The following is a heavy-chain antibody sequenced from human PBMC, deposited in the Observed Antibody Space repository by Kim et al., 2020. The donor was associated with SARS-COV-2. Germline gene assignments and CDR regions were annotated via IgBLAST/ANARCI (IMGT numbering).Heavy chain of an antibody. CDR3: ARGGGYTGVYYYGMDV. Sequence: SETLSLTCAVYGGSFSGYYWSWIRQPPGKGLEWIGEINHSGSTNYNPSLKSRVTISVDTSKNQFSLKLSSVTAADTAVYYCARGGGYTGVYYYGMDVWGQGTTVTVSS. CDR2: INHSGST. D-gene: IGHD6-13*01. CDR1: GGSFSGYY. V-gene: IGHV4-34*01. J-gene: IGHJ6*02.